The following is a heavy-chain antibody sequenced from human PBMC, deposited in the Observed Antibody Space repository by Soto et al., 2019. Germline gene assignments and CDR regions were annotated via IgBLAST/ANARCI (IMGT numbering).Heavy chain of an antibody. Sequence: ASVKVSCKASGYTFTNYGISWVRQAPGQGLEWMGWISVYNGNTNYAQKFQGRVTMTTDTSTSTAYMELRSLRSDDTAVYYCARGLDYYDSSGYSYYFDYWGQGTLVTVSS. D-gene: IGHD3-22*01. V-gene: IGHV1-18*01. CDR2: ISVYNGNT. CDR1: GYTFTNYG. CDR3: ARGLDYYDSSGYSYYFDY. J-gene: IGHJ4*02.